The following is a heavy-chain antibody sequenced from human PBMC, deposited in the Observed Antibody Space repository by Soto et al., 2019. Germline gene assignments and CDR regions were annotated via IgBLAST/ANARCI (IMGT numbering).Heavy chain of an antibody. CDR2: VYYSGTT. J-gene: IGHJ4*02. V-gene: IGHV4-30-4*01. D-gene: IGHD1-26*01. CDR1: GGSIRNGDYY. Sequence: SETLSLTCTVSGGSIRNGDYYWGWIRQPPGKGLEWIGYVYYSGTTYSHPSLNSRVSISVDTSENQFSLRLTSVTAADTAVYYCVTVNLVGAAYYFDYWGQGTLVTVSS. CDR3: VTVNLVGAAYYFDY.